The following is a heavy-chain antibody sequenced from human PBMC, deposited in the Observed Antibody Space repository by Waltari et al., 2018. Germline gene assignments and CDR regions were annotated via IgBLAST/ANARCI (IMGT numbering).Heavy chain of an antibody. CDR1: GGSISSSSYY. D-gene: IGHD3-10*01. Sequence: QLQLQESGPGLVKPSETLSLTCTVSGGSISSSSYYWGWIRQPPGKGLEWIGSIYYSGSTYYNPSLKSRVTISVDTSKNQFSLKLSSVTAADTAVYYCLGFGELGYYYMDVWGKGTTVTVSS. CDR3: LGFGELGYYYMDV. J-gene: IGHJ6*03. CDR2: IYYSGST. V-gene: IGHV4-39*01.